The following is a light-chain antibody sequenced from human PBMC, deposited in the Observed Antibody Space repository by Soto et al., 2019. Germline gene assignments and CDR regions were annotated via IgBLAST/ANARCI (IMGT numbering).Light chain of an antibody. V-gene: IGKV3-20*01. CDR3: QQYTDWPLT. J-gene: IGKJ1*01. Sequence: EVVMTQSPATLSVSPGERATLSCRASQSVTSNYLAWYQQKPGQAPRLLIYGISTRATGVPDRFSGSGSGTDFTLTISRLEPEDFAVYYCQQYTDWPLTFGQGTQ. CDR1: QSVTSNY. CDR2: GIS.